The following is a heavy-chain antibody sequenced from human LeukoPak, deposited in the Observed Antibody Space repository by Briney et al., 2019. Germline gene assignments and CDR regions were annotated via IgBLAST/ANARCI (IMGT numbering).Heavy chain of an antibody. D-gene: IGHD4-11*01. V-gene: IGHV3-74*01. CDR2: INTDGSSA. CDR3: ARFKVTVTSIP. Sequence: GGSLRLSCAASGFTFSDYWMHWVRQAPGKGLVWVSRINTDGSSASYADSVKGRFTISRDNAKNTLYLQMNSLRAEDTAVYYCARFKVTVTSIPWGQGTLVTVSS. CDR1: GFTFSDYW. J-gene: IGHJ5*02.